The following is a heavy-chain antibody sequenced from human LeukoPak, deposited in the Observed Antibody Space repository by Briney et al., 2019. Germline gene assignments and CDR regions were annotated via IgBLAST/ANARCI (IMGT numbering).Heavy chain of an antibody. CDR1: GYTFTSYD. J-gene: IGHJ3*02. CDR2: MNPNSGNT. CDR3: ARFYGSGSYYKLDAFDI. V-gene: IGHV1-8*01. Sequence: ASVKDSCKASGYTFTSYDINWVRQATGQGLEWMGWMNPNSGNTGYAQKFQGRVTMTRNTSISTAYMELSSLRSEDTAVYYCARFYGSGSYYKLDAFDIWGQGTMVTVSS. D-gene: IGHD3-10*01.